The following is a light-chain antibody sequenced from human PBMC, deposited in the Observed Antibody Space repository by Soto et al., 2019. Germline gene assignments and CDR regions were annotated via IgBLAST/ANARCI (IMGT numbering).Light chain of an antibody. CDR1: QSLSSNHLGWY. V-gene: IGKV3-20*01. CDR3: PQYGSSPPIT. CDR2: GTS. J-gene: IGKJ5*01. Sequence: IVLRQAPGTLSLSQGERATLSCRARQSLSSNHLGWYLAWYQQNPGQTPRLLIYGTSSRATGIPDRFSGSGSGTDFTLTISRLEPEDFAVYYCPQYGSSPPITVGQGTRLEIK.